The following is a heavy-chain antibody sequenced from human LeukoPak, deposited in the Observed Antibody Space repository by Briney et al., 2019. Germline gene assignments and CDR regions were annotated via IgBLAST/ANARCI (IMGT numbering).Heavy chain of an antibody. Sequence: GGSLRLSCAASGFTFDDYAMHWVRQAPGKGLEWVSTISESGVNTYYADSVKGRFTISRDNSMNTLFLQMNSLRGDDTAIYYCALRGIAVAGADYWGQGTLVTVSS. J-gene: IGHJ4*02. CDR2: ISESGVNT. CDR3: ALRGIAVAGADY. V-gene: IGHV3-23*01. D-gene: IGHD6-19*01. CDR1: GFTFDDYA.